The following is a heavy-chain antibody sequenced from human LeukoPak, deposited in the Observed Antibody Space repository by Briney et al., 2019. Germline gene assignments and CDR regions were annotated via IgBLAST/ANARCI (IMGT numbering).Heavy chain of an antibody. D-gene: IGHD6-19*01. V-gene: IGHV4-4*07. CDR3: ARYEAVAGVFDY. CDR1: GGSISSYY. J-gene: IGHJ4*02. CDR2: IYSSGST. Sequence: SETLSLTCTVSGGSISSYYWNWIRQPAGKGPEWTGRIYSSGSTNYNPSLKSRVTISVDTSKNQFSLKLSSVTAADTAAYYCARYEAVAGVFDYWGQRTLVTVSS.